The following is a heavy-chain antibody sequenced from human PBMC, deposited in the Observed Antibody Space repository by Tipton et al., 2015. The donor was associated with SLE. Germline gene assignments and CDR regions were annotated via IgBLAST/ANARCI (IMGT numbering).Heavy chain of an antibody. D-gene: IGHD6-19*01. J-gene: IGHJ5*02. CDR2: VCNSVST. V-gene: IGHV4-59*02. CDR1: GASVSSFC. Sequence: TLSLTCTVSGASVSSFCWNWIRQSPGKGLEWIACVCNSVSTNYDPSLKSRGTISVDTSKNQFSLKLSSVTAADTAVYYCARVQADEGFDPWGQGTLVTVSS. CDR3: ARVQADEGFDP.